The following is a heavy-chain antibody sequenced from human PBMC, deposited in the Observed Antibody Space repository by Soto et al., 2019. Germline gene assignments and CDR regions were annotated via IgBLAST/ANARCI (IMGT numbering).Heavy chain of an antibody. CDR2: IGAASDT. Sequence: LRLSCAASVFTFSNYDMHWVRQAPVEGLEWVSGIGAASDTYYPVSVQGRFTVSRDNAKKSLYLQMNSLRAGDTAVYYCARGVLGPGDYYYGMDVWGQGTTVTVSS. CDR3: ARGVLGPGDYYYGMDV. D-gene: IGHD7-27*01. V-gene: IGHV3-13*01. CDR1: VFTFSNYD. J-gene: IGHJ6*02.